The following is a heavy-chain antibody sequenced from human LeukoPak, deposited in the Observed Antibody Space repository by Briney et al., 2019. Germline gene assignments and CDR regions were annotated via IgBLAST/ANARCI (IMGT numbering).Heavy chain of an antibody. D-gene: IGHD5-12*01. CDR1: GGSISSSSYY. CDR3: ARDGYSGNDGI. Sequence: SETLSLTCTVSGGSISSSSYYWGWIRQPPGKGLEWIGSIYYSGSTYYNPSLKSRVTISVDTSKNQFSLKLSSVTAADTAVYYCARDGYSGNDGIWGQGTLVTVSS. J-gene: IGHJ4*02. CDR2: IYYSGST. V-gene: IGHV4-39*07.